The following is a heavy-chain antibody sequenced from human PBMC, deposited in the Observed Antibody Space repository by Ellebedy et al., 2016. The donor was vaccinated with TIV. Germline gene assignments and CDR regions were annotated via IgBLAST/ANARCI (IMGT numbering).Heavy chain of an antibody. Sequence: GESLKISXTASGFTFGDYAMSWFRQAPGKGLEWVGFIRSKAYGGTTEYAASVKGRFTISRDDSKSIAYLQMNSLKTEDTAVYFCTRDYDYVWGSYRKFDYWGQGTLVTVSS. J-gene: IGHJ4*02. CDR3: TRDYDYVWGSYRKFDY. CDR2: IRSKAYGGTT. CDR1: GFTFGDYA. D-gene: IGHD3-16*02. V-gene: IGHV3-49*03.